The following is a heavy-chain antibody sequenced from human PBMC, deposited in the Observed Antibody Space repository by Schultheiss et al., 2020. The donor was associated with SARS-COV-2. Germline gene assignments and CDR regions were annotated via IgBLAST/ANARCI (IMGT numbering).Heavy chain of an antibody. Sequence: SVKVSCKASGGTFSSYAISWVRQAPGQGLEWMGGIIPIFGTANYAQKFQGRVTINADKSTSTAYMELSRLRSEDTAVYYCARDRYDFWSGYVSYWYFDLWGRGTLVTVSS. CDR1: GGTFSSYA. CDR3: ARDRYDFWSGYVSYWYFDL. J-gene: IGHJ2*01. D-gene: IGHD3-3*01. CDR2: IIPIFGTA. V-gene: IGHV1-69*06.